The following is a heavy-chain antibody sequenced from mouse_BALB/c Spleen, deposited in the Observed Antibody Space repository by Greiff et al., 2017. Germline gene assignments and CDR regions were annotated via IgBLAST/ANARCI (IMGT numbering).Heavy chain of an antibody. Sequence: LVKTGASVKISCKASGYSFTGYYMHWVKQSHGKSLEWIGYISCYNGATSYNQKFKGKATFTVDTSSSTAYMQFNSLTSEDSAVYYCARDYGSSPPFDDWGQGTTLTVSS. CDR3: ARDYGSSPPFDD. CDR1: GYSFTGYY. V-gene: IGHV1S34*01. CDR2: ISCYNGAT. D-gene: IGHD1-1*01. J-gene: IGHJ2*01.